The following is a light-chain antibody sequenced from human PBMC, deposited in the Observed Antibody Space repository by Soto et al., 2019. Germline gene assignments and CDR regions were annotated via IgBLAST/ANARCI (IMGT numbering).Light chain of an antibody. V-gene: IGLV2-14*01. Sequence: QSVLTQPASVSGSPGQSITISCTGTSNDVGAYNYVSWYQQHPGKAPKLMISEVSNRPSGISNRFSGPKSGNTASLTISGLQAEDEADYYCNSYTISSTWVFGGGTKLTVL. CDR2: EVS. CDR3: NSYTISSTWV. J-gene: IGLJ3*02. CDR1: SNDVGAYNY.